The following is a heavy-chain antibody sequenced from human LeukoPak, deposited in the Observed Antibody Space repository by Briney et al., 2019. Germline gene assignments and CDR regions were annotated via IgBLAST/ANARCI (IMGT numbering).Heavy chain of an antibody. D-gene: IGHD2-15*01. V-gene: IGHV3-23*01. CDR3: GKTTVGYSSGRYPGWPVDY. Sequence: GGSLRLSCAASGFTFNNYGMYWVRQAPGKGLEWVSGIFGSGGSAHYADSVKGRFTISRDNSKNTVYLQLDSLRVEDTAVYYYGKTTVGYSSGRYPGWPVDYWGQGTLVTVST. CDR1: GFTFNNYG. J-gene: IGHJ4*02. CDR2: IFGSGGSA.